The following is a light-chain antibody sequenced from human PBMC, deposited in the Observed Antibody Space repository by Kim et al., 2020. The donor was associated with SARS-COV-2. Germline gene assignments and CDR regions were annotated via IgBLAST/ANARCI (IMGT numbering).Light chain of an antibody. Sequence: SPGESATLSCRASQSVSIKYFAWYQQKPGQAPWLLIYGASNRATGIPDRFSGSGSGTDFTLTISRLEPEDFALYYCQHYGDSPGTFGQGTKVDIK. J-gene: IGKJ1*01. CDR3: QHYGDSPGT. CDR2: GAS. CDR1: QSVSIKY. V-gene: IGKV3-20*01.